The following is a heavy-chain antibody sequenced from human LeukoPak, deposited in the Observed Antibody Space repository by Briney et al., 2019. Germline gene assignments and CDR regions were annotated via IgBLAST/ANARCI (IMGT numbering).Heavy chain of an antibody. CDR2: ISVSDDST. J-gene: IGHJ4*02. D-gene: IGHD2-2*01. CDR1: GFTPSDYT. V-gene: IGHV3-23*01. CDR3: ARHRYCVSTNCPYDC. Sequence: GGSLRLSCAASGFTPSDYTMNWVRQFPGKGLDWVSGISVSDDSTYYADSVKGRFTISRDTSNNTLYLQMNSLRAEDTAVYYCARHRYCVSTNCPYDCWGQGTPVTVSS.